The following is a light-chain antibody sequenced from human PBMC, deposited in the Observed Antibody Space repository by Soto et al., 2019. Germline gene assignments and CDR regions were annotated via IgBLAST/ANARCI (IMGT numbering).Light chain of an antibody. CDR3: TSFAPGRIYV. CDR2: EVS. CDR1: SSDIGAYDL. V-gene: IGLV2-14*03. Sequence: QSVLTLPASVSGSTGQSITISGSGTSSDIGAYDLVSRYQQHPGRAPKLIIYEVSHRFSGLSYRFSGSKSGNTASLTISGLQAEDEGDYYCTSFAPGRIYVFGSGTKVTVL. J-gene: IGLJ1*01.